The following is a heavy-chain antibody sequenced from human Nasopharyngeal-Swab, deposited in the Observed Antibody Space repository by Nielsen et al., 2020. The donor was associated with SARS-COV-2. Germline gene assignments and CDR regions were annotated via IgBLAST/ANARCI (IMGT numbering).Heavy chain of an antibody. CDR3: ARVTREDPRAVAGLFDY. CDR2: INAGNGNT. CDR1: GYTFTSYG. V-gene: IGHV1-3*01. Sequence: ASVKVSCKASGYTFTSYGISWVRQAPGQRLEWMGWINAGNGNTKYSQKFQGRVTITRDTSASTAYMELSSLRSEDTAVYYCARVTREDPRAVAGLFDYWGQGTLVTVSS. J-gene: IGHJ4*02. D-gene: IGHD6-19*01.